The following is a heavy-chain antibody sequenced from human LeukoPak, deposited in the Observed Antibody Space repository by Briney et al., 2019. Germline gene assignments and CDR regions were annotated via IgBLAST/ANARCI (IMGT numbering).Heavy chain of an antibody. V-gene: IGHV1-69*02. D-gene: IGHD1-1*01. CDR3: ATWSEERVDY. CDR2: IIPILGIA. CDR1: GGTFSSYT. J-gene: IGHJ4*02. Sequence: GSSVKVSCKASGGTFSSYTISWVRQAPGQGLEWMGRIIPILGIANYAQKFQGRATITADKSTSTAYMELSSLRSEDTAVYYCATWSEERVDYWGQGTLVTVSS.